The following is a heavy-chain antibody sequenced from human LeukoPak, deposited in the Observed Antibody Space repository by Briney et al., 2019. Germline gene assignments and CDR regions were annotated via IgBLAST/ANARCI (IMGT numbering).Heavy chain of an antibody. CDR3: ARRGSSSIDY. V-gene: IGHV4-39*01. Sequence: SETLSLTCTVSGGSVSSGSYYWGWIRRPPGKGLEWIGSIYYSGSTYYNPSLKSRVTVSVDTSKNQFSLKLSSVTAADTAVYYCARRGSSSIDYWGQGTLVTVSS. J-gene: IGHJ4*02. CDR1: GGSVSSGSYY. CDR2: IYYSGST. D-gene: IGHD1-26*01.